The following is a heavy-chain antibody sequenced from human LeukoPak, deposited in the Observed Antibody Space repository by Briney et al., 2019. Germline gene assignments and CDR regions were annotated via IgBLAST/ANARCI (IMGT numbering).Heavy chain of an antibody. J-gene: IGHJ4*02. CDR1: GYTFTSYG. Sequence: ASVTVSCTASGYTFTSYGISWVRQAPGQGLEWMGWISAYNGNTNYAQKLQGRVTMTTDTSTSTAYMELRSLRSDDTAVYYCARGGGVAGTPYNPYDYWGQGTLVTVSS. CDR2: ISAYNGNT. CDR3: ARGGGVAGTPYNPYDY. D-gene: IGHD6-19*01. V-gene: IGHV1-18*01.